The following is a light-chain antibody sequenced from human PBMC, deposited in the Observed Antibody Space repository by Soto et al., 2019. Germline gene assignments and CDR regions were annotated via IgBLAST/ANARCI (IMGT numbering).Light chain of an antibody. CDR2: EVF. CDR1: QSLLHTDGKTY. J-gene: IGKJ4*01. V-gene: IGKV2D-29*01. Sequence: DVVMTQTPLSLSVTPGQPASISCKSSQSLLHTDGKTYLYWYLQKPGHPPQLLIYEVFNRFSGVPDRCSGSGSVTDFTLQISRVEAEDVGTYYCMQSIQPLLTFGGGTKVEI. CDR3: MQSIQPLLT.